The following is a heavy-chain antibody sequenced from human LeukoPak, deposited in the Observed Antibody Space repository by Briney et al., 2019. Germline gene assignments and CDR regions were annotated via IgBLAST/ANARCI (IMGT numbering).Heavy chain of an antibody. D-gene: IGHD3-22*01. J-gene: IGHJ4*02. CDR2: ISSSSSTI. Sequence: GGSLRLSCAASGFTFSSYSMNWVRQAPGKGLEWVSYISSSSSTIYYADSVKGRFTISRDNAKNSLYLQMNSLRDEDTAVYYCARGRRYYDSSGPTGVYYFDDWGQGTLVTVSS. CDR3: ARGRRYYDSSGPTGVYYFDD. CDR1: GFTFSSYS. V-gene: IGHV3-48*02.